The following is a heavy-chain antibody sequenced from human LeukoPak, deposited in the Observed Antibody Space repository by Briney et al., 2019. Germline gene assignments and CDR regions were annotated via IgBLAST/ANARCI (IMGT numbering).Heavy chain of an antibody. CDR3: AREENWFDP. V-gene: IGHV4-59*01. CDR2: IYYSGST. J-gene: IGHJ5*02. CDR1: GGSISSYY. Sequence: SETLSLTCTVFGGSISSYYWSWIRQPPGKGLEWIGYIYYSGSTNYNPSLKSRVTISVDTSKNQFSLKLSSVTAADTAVYYCAREENWFDPWGQGTLVTVSS.